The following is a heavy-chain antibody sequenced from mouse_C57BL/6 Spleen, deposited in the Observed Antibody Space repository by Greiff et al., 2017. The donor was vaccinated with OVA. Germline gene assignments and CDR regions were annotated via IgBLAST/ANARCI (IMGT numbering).Heavy chain of an antibody. Sequence: VQLQESGAELVKPGASVKLSCKASGYAFSSYWMNWVKQRPGQGLEWIGQIYPGDGGTNYNGKFKGKATLTADKSSSTAYMQLSSLTSEDSAVYFCAQYYYGSSPWFAYWGQGTLVTVSA. J-gene: IGHJ3*01. D-gene: IGHD1-1*01. CDR3: AQYYYGSSPWFAY. V-gene: IGHV1-80*01. CDR2: IYPGDGGT. CDR1: GYAFSSYW.